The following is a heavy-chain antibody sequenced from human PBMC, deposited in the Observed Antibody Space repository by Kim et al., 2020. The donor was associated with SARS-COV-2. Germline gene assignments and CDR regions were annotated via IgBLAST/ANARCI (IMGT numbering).Heavy chain of an antibody. CDR3: ARTLIDPYYYGLDV. CDR2: INHSGST. Sequence: SETLSLTCAVYGGSFIGYYWSWIRQPPGKGLEWIGGINHSGSTNYYPSLKSRVTILVDTSKNQFSLKLSSVTAADTAVYYCARTLIDPYYYGLDVWGHGT. V-gene: IGHV4-34*01. CDR1: GGSFIGYY. J-gene: IGHJ6*02. D-gene: IGHD3-16*01.